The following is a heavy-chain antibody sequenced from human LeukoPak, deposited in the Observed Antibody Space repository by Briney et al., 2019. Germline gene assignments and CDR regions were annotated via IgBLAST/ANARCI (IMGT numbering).Heavy chain of an antibody. CDR1: GXTFSNYA. CDR3: AKAVSHSYFDF. D-gene: IGHD6-19*01. J-gene: IGHJ4*02. V-gene: IGHV3-23*01. Sequence: PGGSLRLSWAASGXTFSNYAMNWVRQAPGRGLEWVSAINPSGGSTYYADSVKGRFTISRDNSKNTLYLQMNSLRAEDTALYFCAKAVSHSYFDFWGQGTLVTVSA. CDR2: INPSGGST.